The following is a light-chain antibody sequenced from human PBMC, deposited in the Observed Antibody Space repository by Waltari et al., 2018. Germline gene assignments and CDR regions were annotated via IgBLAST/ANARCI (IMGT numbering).Light chain of an antibody. CDR3: NSYTRKTASVV. V-gene: IGLV1-44*01. CDR1: RSNIGNNI. J-gene: IGLJ3*02. CDR2: NNN. Sequence: QSVLTQPPSASGTPGQRVTISCFGSRSNIGNNIVSWYLQVPGTAPKLLIYNNNQRPSGVPRRFSGSKSGTSASLTISGLRAEDEADYYCNSYTRKTASVVFGGGTKLTVL.